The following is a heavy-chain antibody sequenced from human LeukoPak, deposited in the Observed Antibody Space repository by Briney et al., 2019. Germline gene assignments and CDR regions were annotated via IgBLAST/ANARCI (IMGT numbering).Heavy chain of an antibody. D-gene: IGHD5-18*01. J-gene: IGHJ3*02. V-gene: IGHV3-30*03. CDR3: ARPYGYSYGYGAFDI. CDR1: GFTFSSYG. Sequence: GGSLRLSCAASGFTFSSYGMHWVRQAPGKGLEWVAVISYDGSNKYYADSVKGRFTISRDNSKNTLYLQMNSLRAEDTAVYYCARPYGYSYGYGAFDIWGQGTMVTVSS. CDR2: ISYDGSNK.